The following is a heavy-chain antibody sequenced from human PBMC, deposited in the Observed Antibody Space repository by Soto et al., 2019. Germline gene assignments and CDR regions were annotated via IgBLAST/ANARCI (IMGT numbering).Heavy chain of an antibody. J-gene: IGHJ4*02. V-gene: IGHV1-69*01. D-gene: IGHD5-12*01. CDR2: IGGIFGAA. Sequence: HATGQGLEWMGGIGGIFGAANHGQKFQGRVTITADESTSTAYMELSSLRSADTAVYYCARPIEGYGVYDSWLGALDSWGQGTLVTVSS. CDR3: ARPIEGYGVYDSWLGALDS.